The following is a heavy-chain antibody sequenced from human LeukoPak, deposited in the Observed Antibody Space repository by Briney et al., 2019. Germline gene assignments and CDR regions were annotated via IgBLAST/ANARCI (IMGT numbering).Heavy chain of an antibody. Sequence: GGSLRLSCAASGFTFSSYWMHWVRQAPGKGLVWVSRINSDGSSTSYADSVKGRFTISRDNAKNTLYLQMNGLRAEDTAVYYCARGYYYDSSPDYWGQGTLVTVSS. CDR3: ARGYYYDSSPDY. D-gene: IGHD3-22*01. CDR2: INSDGSST. V-gene: IGHV3-74*01. J-gene: IGHJ4*02. CDR1: GFTFSSYW.